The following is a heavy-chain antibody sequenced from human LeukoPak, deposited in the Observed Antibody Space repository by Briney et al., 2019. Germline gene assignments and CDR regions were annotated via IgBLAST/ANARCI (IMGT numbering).Heavy chain of an antibody. CDR3: ARVRLLGIPENYFDY. CDR2: INPNSGGT. Sequence: ASVKVSCKASGYTFTGYYMHWVRQAPGQGLEWMGWINPNSGGTNYAQKFQGRVTMTRDTSISTAYMELSRLRSDDTAVYYCARVRLLGIPENYFDYWGQGTLVTVSS. CDR1: GYTFTGYY. D-gene: IGHD2-21*01. J-gene: IGHJ4*02. V-gene: IGHV1-2*02.